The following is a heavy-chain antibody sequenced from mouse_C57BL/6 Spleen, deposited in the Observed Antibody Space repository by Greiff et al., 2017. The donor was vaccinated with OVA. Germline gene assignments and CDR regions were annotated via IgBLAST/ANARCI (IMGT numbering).Heavy chain of an antibody. CDR1: GYTFTEYT. J-gene: IGHJ2*01. CDR3: ARHEGDYYGSSPFDY. CDR2: FYPGSGSI. V-gene: IGHV1-62-2*01. D-gene: IGHD1-1*01. Sequence: QVHVKQSGAELVKPGASVKLSCKASGYTFTEYTIHWVKQRSGQGLEWIGWFYPGSGSIKYNEKFKDKATLTADKSSSTVYMELSRLTSEDSAVYFCARHEGDYYGSSPFDYWGQGTTLTVSS.